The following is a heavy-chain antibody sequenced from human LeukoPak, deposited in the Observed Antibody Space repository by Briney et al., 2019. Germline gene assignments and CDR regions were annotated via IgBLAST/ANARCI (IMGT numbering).Heavy chain of an antibody. D-gene: IGHD3-3*01. CDR3: AWASIFGVVICVY. V-gene: IGHV5-51*01. CDR2: IYPGDSDT. Sequence: GESLKISCKGSGYSFTSYWIGWVRQMPGKGLEWMGIIYPGDSDTRYSPSFQGQVTLSADKSISTAYLQWSSLKASDTAMYYCAWASIFGVVICVYWGQGTLVTVSS. J-gene: IGHJ4*02. CDR1: GYSFTSYW.